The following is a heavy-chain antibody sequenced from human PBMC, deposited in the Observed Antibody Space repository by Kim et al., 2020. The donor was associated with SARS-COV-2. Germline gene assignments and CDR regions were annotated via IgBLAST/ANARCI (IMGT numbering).Heavy chain of an antibody. D-gene: IGHD5-12*01. Sequence: GGSLRLSCAASGFTFSNSPMSWVRQAPGKGLEWVSTIDGRGATTYYPGSVKGRFTISRDNSKNTLYLQMNNLRPEDTAVYFCARSGQLDYWGQGTLVTVSS. J-gene: IGHJ4*02. CDR3: ARSGQLDY. CDR1: GFTFSNSP. CDR2: IDGRGATT. V-gene: IGHV3-23*01.